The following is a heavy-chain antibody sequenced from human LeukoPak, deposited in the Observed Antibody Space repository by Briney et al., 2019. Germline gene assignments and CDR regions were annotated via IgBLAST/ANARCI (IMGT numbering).Heavy chain of an antibody. CDR2: ISSSSSYL. D-gene: IGHD3-9*01. CDR3: ARARTYYDILTGYYDLGYYYYMDV. CDR1: GFTFSSYS. J-gene: IGHJ6*03. Sequence: GESLRLSCAASGFTFSSYSMNSVRQAPGKGLEWVSSISSSSSYLYYADSVKGRFTISRDKAKNSLYLQMNSLRAEDTAVYYCARARTYYDILTGYYDLGYYYYMDVWGKGTTVTVSS. V-gene: IGHV3-21*01.